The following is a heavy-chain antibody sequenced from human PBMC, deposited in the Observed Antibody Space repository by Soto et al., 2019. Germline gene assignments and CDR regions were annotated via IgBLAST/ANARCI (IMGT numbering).Heavy chain of an antibody. V-gene: IGHV3-49*03. CDR3: AREQVGITGVRGDVDY. CDR2: IRRKVSSATT. D-gene: IGHD3-10*01. Sequence: EVQLVDSGGGLVQVGRSLRLSCIASGFNFGDYSMSWFRQAPGKGLEWVNFIRRKVSSATTEDAASVRGRFIISRDDSKSAVYLQMNSLKIEDTAVYYCAREQVGITGVRGDVDYWGQGTLVTVSS. CDR1: GFNFGDYS. J-gene: IGHJ4*02.